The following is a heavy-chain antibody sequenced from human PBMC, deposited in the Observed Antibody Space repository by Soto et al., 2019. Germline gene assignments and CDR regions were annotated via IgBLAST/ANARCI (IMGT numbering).Heavy chain of an antibody. CDR2: IYYSGST. CDR3: ARGQPSLYGENYYYYGMDV. J-gene: IGHJ6*02. V-gene: IGHV4-31*03. D-gene: IGHD4-17*01. CDR1: GGSISSGGYY. Sequence: SETLSLTCTVSGGSISSGGYYWSWIRQHPGKGLEWIGYIYYSGSTYYNPSLKSRVTISVDTSKNQFSLKLSSVTAADTAVYYCARGQPSLYGENYYYYGMDVWGQGTTVTVS.